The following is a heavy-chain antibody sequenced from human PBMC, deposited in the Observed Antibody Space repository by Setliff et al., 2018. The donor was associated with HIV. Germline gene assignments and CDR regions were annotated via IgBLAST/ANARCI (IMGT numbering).Heavy chain of an antibody. D-gene: IGHD3-10*01. CDR1: GGSISTYY. Sequence: PSETLSLTCTVSGGSISTYYWSWLRQSPGKGLEWIGDIYYSGTTSYNPSLKSRLTMSIDTSRNRFSLNLTSVTAADTAVYFCAGDPVGHYYFHSWGQGTQVTVSS. J-gene: IGHJ4*02. CDR2: IYYSGTT. CDR3: AGDPVGHYYFHS. V-gene: IGHV4-59*01.